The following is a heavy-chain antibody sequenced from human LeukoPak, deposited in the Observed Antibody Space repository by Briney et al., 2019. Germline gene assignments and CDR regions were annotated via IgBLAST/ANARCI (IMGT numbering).Heavy chain of an antibody. Sequence: PSETLSLTCTVSGGSITNYYWSWIRQPPGKGLEWIGYIYYSGTTNYNPSLKSRVTISVDTSKNQFSLKLSSVTAADTAVYYCARVTYYDFWSGYYLDYWGQGTLVTVSS. V-gene: IGHV4-59*12. CDR2: IYYSGTT. J-gene: IGHJ4*02. CDR3: ARVTYYDFWSGYYLDY. CDR1: GGSITNYY. D-gene: IGHD3-3*01.